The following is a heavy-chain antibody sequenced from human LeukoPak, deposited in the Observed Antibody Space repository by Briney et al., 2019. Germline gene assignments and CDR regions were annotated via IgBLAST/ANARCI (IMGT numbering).Heavy chain of an antibody. Sequence: SETLSLTCAVYGGSFSGYYWSWIRQPPGKGLEWSGEINHTGSTNYNPSLKSRVTISVDTSKNQFSLKLSSVTAADTAVYYCARHAISGWIDYWGQGTLVTVSS. CDR3: ARHAISGWIDY. J-gene: IGHJ4*02. CDR2: INHTGST. CDR1: GGSFSGYY. V-gene: IGHV4-34*01. D-gene: IGHD6-19*01.